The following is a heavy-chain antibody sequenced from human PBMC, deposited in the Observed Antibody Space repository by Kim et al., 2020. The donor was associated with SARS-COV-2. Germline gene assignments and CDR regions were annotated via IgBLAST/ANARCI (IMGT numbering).Heavy chain of an antibody. V-gene: IGHV4-59*01. J-gene: IGHJ2*01. CDR1: GGSISSYY. D-gene: IGHD6-13*01. Sequence: SETLSLTCTVSGGSISSYYWSWIRQPPGKGLEWIGYIYYSGSTNYNPSLKSRVTISVDTSKNQFSLKLSSVTAADTAVYYCASWSSSWRHWYFDLWGRGTLVTVSS. CDR3: ASWSSSWRHWYFDL. CDR2: IYYSGST.